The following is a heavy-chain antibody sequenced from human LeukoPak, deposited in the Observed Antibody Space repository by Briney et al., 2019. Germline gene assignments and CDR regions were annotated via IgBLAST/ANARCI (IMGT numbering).Heavy chain of an antibody. CDR2: ISGSGGST. J-gene: IGHJ3*02. Sequence: GGSLRLSCAASRFTFSSSVMSWVRQAPGKGLEWVSTISGSGGSTYYADSVKGRFSISRDNSKNTLYLQMNSLRAEDAAIYYCAKEITMIVVLISNAFDIWGQGTMVTVSS. CDR3: AKEITMIVVLISNAFDI. CDR1: RFTFSSSV. D-gene: IGHD3-22*01. V-gene: IGHV3-23*01.